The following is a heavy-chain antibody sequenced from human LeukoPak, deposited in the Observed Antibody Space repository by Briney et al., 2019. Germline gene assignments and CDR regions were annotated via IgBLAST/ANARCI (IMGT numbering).Heavy chain of an antibody. CDR2: IYSGGNA. CDR3: ASRSLDYYDSGSVYGMDV. Sequence: PGGSLRLSCAASGFTVSSNYMTWVRQAPGKGLEWVSVIYSGGNAYYADSVKGRFTISRDNSNNIIYLQMNSLGAEDTAVYYCASRSLDYYDSGSVYGMDVWGQGTTVTVSS. J-gene: IGHJ6*02. CDR1: GFTVSSNY. D-gene: IGHD3-10*01. V-gene: IGHV3-53*01.